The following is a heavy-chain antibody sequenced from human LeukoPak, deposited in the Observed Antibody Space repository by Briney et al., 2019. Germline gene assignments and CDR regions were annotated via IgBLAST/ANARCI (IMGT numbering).Heavy chain of an antibody. CDR2: INHSGST. CDR1: GGSFSGYY. CDR3: ARLGSGRNYY. Sequence: SETLSLTCAVYGGSFSGYYWSWIRQPPGKGLEWIGEINHSGSTNYNPSLKSRVTISVDTSKNQFSLKLSSVTAADTAVYYCARLGSGRNYYWGQGTLVTVSS. D-gene: IGHD5-12*01. V-gene: IGHV4-34*01. J-gene: IGHJ4*02.